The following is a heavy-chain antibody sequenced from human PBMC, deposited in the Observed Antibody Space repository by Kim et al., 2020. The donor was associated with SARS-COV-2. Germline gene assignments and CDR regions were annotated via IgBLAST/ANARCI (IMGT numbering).Heavy chain of an antibody. CDR3: TRLEGSIAAAGTSWDY. J-gene: IGHJ4*02. D-gene: IGHD6-13*01. Sequence: GGSLRLSCTASGFTFGDYAMSWFRQAPGKGLEWVGFIRSKAYGGTTEYAASVKGRFTISRDDSKSIAYLQMNSLKTEDTAVYYCTRLEGSIAAAGTSWDYWGQGTLVTVSS. CDR1: GFTFGDYA. CDR2: IRSKAYGGTT. V-gene: IGHV3-49*03.